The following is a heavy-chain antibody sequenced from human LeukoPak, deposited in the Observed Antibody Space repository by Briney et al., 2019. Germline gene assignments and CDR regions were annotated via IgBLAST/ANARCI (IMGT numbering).Heavy chain of an antibody. Sequence: PGGSLRLSCAASGFTVSSYAMTWVRQAPGKGLEWVSAIGYSAGDTYYADSVKGRFTISRDFSMNTLYLQMTSLRADDTALYYCAKDDDGHYHGVDHWGQGTLVTVSS. J-gene: IGHJ4*02. CDR2: IGYSAGDT. V-gene: IGHV3-23*01. D-gene: IGHD4-17*01. CDR1: GFTVSSYA. CDR3: AKDDDGHYHGVDH.